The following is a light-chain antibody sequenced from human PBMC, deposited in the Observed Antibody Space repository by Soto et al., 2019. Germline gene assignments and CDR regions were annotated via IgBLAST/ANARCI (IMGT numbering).Light chain of an antibody. J-gene: IGKJ5*01. CDR3: RQYGSSPLRR. CDR1: HSLGGF. Sequence: EIVLTQSPATLTLSQGERATLLXRASHSLGGFLAWYQQRTGQXPRILXXAEXNRPTGIPARFSGSGSGKDFTLTLSGLEPEDFAVYYCRQYGSSPLRRFGQGTRLDIK. CDR2: AEX. V-gene: IGKV3-20*01.